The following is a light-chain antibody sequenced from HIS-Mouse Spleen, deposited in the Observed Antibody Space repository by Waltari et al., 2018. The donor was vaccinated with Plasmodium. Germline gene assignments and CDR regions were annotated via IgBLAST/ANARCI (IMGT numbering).Light chain of an antibody. J-gene: IGLJ3*02. Sequence: SYELTQPPSVSVSPGQTARITCSGDALPKKYAYWYQQKSGQAPVLVIYEDRKRPSGIPEGFAGARSGTMANLTISGAQVEDEADYYCYSTDSSGNHRVFGGGTKLTVL. V-gene: IGLV3-10*01. CDR2: EDR. CDR1: ALPKKY. CDR3: YSTDSSGNHRV.